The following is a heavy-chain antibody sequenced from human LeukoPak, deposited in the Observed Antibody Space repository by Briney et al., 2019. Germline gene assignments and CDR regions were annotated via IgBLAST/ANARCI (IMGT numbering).Heavy chain of an antibody. D-gene: IGHD3-10*01. J-gene: IGHJ4*02. CDR2: IIGRGGST. CDR3: ASLYDSGSYYNFLDY. V-gene: IGHV3-23*01. CDR1: GFTFSSYF. Sequence: GGPLRLSFAASGFTFSSYFMTWVPQAPGKGLNWFSSIIGRGGSTYYADSVKGRFTISRDNSKNTLYLQMNSLRAEDTAVYYCASLYDSGSYYNFLDYWGQGTLVTVSS.